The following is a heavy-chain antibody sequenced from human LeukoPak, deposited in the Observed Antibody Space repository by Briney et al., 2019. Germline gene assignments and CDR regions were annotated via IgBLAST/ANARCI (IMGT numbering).Heavy chain of an antibody. V-gene: IGHV3-53*01. CDR2: IYSGGNT. D-gene: IGHD3-22*01. CDR3: ARRAGDYSHPYDY. J-gene: IGHJ4*02. Sequence: GGSLRLACAASGLTVSSNCMSWVRQAPGKGLEWVSFIYSGGNTYYADSVKGRFTISRDNSKNTVHLQMNSLRAEDTAMYYCARRAGDYSHPYDYWGQGTLVTVSS. CDR1: GLTVSSNC.